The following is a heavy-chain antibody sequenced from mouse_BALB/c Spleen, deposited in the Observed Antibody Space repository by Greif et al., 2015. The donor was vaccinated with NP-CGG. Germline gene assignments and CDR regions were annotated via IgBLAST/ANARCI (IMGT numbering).Heavy chain of an antibody. CDR1: GFTFTDYY. J-gene: IGHJ4*01. Sequence: EVQGVESGGGLVQPGGSLRLSCATSGFTFTDYYMSWVRQPPGKALEWLGFIRNKANDYTTEYSASVKGRFTISRDNSQSILYLQMSTLRAEDSATYYCARPYFDYEDYYAMDYWGQGTSVTVSS. D-gene: IGHD2-4*01. V-gene: IGHV7-3*02. CDR3: ARPYFDYEDYYAMDY. CDR2: IRNKANDYTT.